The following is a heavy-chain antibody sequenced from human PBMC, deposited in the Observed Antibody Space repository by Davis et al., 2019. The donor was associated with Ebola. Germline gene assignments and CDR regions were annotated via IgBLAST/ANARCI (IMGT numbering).Heavy chain of an antibody. CDR1: GFTFSSYS. J-gene: IGHJ6*02. CDR3: ARDEGCSSTSCFIYYYYGMDV. CDR2: ISSSSSYI. V-gene: IGHV3-21*01. D-gene: IGHD2-2*01. Sequence: PGGSLRLSCAASGFTFSSYSMNWVRQAPGKGLEWVSSISSSSSYIYYADSVKGRFTISRDNVKNSLYLQMNSLRAEDTAVYYCARDEGCSSTSCFIYYYYGMDVWGQGTTVTVSS.